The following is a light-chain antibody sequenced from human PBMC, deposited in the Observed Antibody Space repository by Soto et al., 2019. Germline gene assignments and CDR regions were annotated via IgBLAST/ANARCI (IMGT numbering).Light chain of an antibody. CDR2: GAS. CDR3: QQYNNWRRMYT. J-gene: IGKJ2*01. Sequence: EIVMTQSPATLPVSPGERATLSCRASQSVSSNLAWYQQKPGQAPRLLIYGASTRATGIPARFSGSGSGTEFTLTVSSMQSEDFAVYDCQQYNNWRRMYTLGQGTKLEIK. V-gene: IGKV3-15*01. CDR1: QSVSSN.